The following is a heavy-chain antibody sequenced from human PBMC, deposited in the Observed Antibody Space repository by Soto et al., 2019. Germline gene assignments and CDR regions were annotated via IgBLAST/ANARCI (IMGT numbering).Heavy chain of an antibody. CDR2: IKSKNDGGTT. CDR3: TTDDPINRF. J-gene: IGHJ4*02. CDR1: GFTFNNAW. Sequence: GGSLRLSCAASGFTFNNAWMSWVRQAPGKGLEWVGRIKSKNDGGTTDYAAPVKGRLTISRDDSKNTLYLQMNSLKIEDSAVYYCTTDDPINRFWGQGTLVTVSS. V-gene: IGHV3-15*01.